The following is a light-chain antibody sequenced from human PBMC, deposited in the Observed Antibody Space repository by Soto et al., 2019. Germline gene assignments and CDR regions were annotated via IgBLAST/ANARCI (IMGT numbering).Light chain of an antibody. CDR2: KAS. Sequence: DIQMTQSPSTLSASVGDRVTITCRASHSISSWLAWYQQKPGKAPKLLLYKASSLESGVPSRFSGSGSAAECTRTISSLQPDDFATYYCPQYNSYSRTCGQGAKVERK. J-gene: IGKJ1*01. CDR3: PQYNSYSRT. V-gene: IGKV1-5*03. CDR1: HSISSW.